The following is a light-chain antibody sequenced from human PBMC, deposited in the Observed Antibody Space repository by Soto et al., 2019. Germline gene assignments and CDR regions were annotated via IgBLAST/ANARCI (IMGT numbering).Light chain of an antibody. V-gene: IGLV2-8*01. CDR3: SSYAGTHVV. CDR2: DVS. CDR1: SSDVGGYNY. J-gene: IGLJ1*01. Sequence: QSVLTQPPSASGSPGQSVTVSCTGTSSDVGGYNYVSWYQQHPDKAPKLMIYDVSKRPSGFPDRFSGSKFGNTASLFVSGLQAEDEADYYCSSYAGTHVVFGTGTKVTVL.